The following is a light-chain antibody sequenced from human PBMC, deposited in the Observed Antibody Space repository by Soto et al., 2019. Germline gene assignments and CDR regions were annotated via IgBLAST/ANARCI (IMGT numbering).Light chain of an antibody. J-gene: IGKJ1*01. V-gene: IGKV3-20*01. CDR1: QSVDSSF. Sequence: PGERATLSCRASQSVDSSFFAWYQKKPGQAPRLLIYGASKRATGIPDRFSGSGSGTDFTLTISRLEPEDFAVYYCQQYVSSVTFGQGTKVESK. CDR3: QQYVSSVT. CDR2: GAS.